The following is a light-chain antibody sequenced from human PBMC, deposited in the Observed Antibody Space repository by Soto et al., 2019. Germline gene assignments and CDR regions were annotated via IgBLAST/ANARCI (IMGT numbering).Light chain of an antibody. V-gene: IGKV1-5*03. Sequence: DIQMTQSPSTLSASVGDRVTLTCRASESISSWLAWYQQKRGKAPKLLIYKASSLESGVPSRFSGSGSGTEFTLTISSLQPDDFATYYCQQYKSYSLTFGGGTKVEIK. CDR3: QQYKSYSLT. CDR2: KAS. CDR1: ESISSW. J-gene: IGKJ4*01.